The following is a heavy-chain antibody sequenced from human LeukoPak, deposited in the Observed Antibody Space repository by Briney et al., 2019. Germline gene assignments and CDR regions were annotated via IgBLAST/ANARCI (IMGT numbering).Heavy chain of an antibody. CDR1: GFIFSSYL. D-gene: IGHD3-16*01. V-gene: IGHV3-7*01. CDR3: ARWKRGGCYGEALDI. J-gene: IGHJ3*02. Sequence: GGSLRLSCAASGFIFSSYLMSWVRQAPGKGLEWVANINQDASERYYVDSVKGRFSISRDNAKNSLYLQMKSLRAEDTAVYYCARWKRGGCYGEALDIWGQGTMVTVSS. CDR2: INQDASER.